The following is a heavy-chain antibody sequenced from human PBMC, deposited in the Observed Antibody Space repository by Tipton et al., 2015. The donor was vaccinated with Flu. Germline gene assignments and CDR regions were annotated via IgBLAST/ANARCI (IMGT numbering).Heavy chain of an antibody. D-gene: IGHD2/OR15-2a*01. CDR2: INQSGTT. CDR1: GGSFSGYS. V-gene: IGHV4-34*01. Sequence: TLSLTCAVYGGSFSGYSWNRIRQPPGKGLEWIGEINQSGTTNYNSSLKSRVSISVDTSKNQFSLNLTSVTAADTAIYYCARGFLTSKVGDAFDLWGQGTFVTVSS. CDR3: ARGFLTSKVGDAFDL. J-gene: IGHJ3*01.